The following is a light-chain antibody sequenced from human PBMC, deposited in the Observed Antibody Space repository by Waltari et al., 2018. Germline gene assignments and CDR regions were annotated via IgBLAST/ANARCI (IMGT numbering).Light chain of an antibody. J-gene: IGKJ4*01. CDR2: GAS. CDR1: QSVSNN. V-gene: IGKV3-15*01. CDR3: QQYENWPPLT. Sequence: EILMTQSPATLSVSPGERATLPCRASQSVSNNLAWYQQKPGQAPRLLIYGASTRATGVPARFTGSGSGTEFTLTISSLQSEDLAVYYCQQYENWPPLTFGGGTKVEIK.